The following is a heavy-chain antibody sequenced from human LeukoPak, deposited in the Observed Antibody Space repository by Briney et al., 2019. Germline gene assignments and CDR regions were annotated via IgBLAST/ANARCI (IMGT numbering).Heavy chain of an antibody. Sequence: GGSLRLSCAASGFTFSSYEMNWVRQAPGKGLEWVSYISSSGSAIYYADSVKGRFTISRDNAKNSLYLQMNSLRAEDTAVYYCARDDNGLGDAFDLWGQGPMVTVSS. CDR2: ISSSGSAI. CDR3: ARDDNGLGDAFDL. V-gene: IGHV3-48*03. D-gene: IGHD3-16*01. J-gene: IGHJ3*01. CDR1: GFTFSSYE.